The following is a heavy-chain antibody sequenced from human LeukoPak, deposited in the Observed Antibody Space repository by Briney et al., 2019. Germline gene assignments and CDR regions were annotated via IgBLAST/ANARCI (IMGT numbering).Heavy chain of an antibody. J-gene: IGHJ4*02. Sequence: GGSLRLSCAASGFTFSSYGMHWVRQAPGKGLEWVSSISSSSRYIYYADSVKGRFTISRDNAKNSLFQQMNSLRAEDTAVYYCARGDKARSPSLWGQGTLVTVSS. CDR3: ARGDKARSPSL. V-gene: IGHV3-21*01. D-gene: IGHD3-9*01. CDR1: GFTFSSYG. CDR2: ISSSSRYI.